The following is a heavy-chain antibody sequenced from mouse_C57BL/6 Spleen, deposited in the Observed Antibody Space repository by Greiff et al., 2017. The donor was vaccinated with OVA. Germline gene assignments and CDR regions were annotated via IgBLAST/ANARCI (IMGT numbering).Heavy chain of an antibody. V-gene: IGHV1-52*01. D-gene: IGHD2-1*01. CDR3: ARYGNYFDY. J-gene: IGHJ2*01. CDR2: IDPSDSAT. Sequence: VQLQQPGAELVRPGSSVKLSCKASGYTFTSYWMHWVKQRPIQGLEWIGNIDPSDSATHYNQKFKDKATLTVDKSSSTAYMQLSSLTSEDSAVYYFARYGNYFDYWGQGTTLTVSS. CDR1: GYTFTSYW.